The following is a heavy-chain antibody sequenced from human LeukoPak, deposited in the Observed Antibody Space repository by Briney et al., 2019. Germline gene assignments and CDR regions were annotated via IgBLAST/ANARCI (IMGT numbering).Heavy chain of an antibody. V-gene: IGHV4-31*03. D-gene: IGHD5-18*01. Sequence: PSETLSLTCTVSGGSISSGGYYWSWIRQHPGKGLEWIGYIYYSGSTYYNPSLKSRVTISVDTPKNQFSLKLSSVTAAGTAVYYCARDSRGYQTPWWYWGQGTLVTVSS. CDR3: ARDSRGYQTPWWY. CDR2: IYYSGST. J-gene: IGHJ4*02. CDR1: GGSISSGGYY.